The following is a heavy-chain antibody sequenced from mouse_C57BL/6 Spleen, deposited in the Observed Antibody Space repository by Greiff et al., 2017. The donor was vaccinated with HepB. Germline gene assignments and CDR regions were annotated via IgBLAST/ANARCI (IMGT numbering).Heavy chain of an antibody. V-gene: IGHV1-26*01. J-gene: IGHJ1*03. D-gene: IGHD2-13*01. Sequence: EVQLQQSGPELVKPGASVKISCKASGYTFTDYYMNWVKQSHGKSLEWIGDINPNNGGTSYNQKFKGKATLTVDKSSSTAYMELRSLTYEDSAVYYCARSAHYGDPWYCDVWGTGTTVTVSS. CDR1: GYTFTDYY. CDR3: ARSAHYGDPWYCDV. CDR2: INPNNGGT.